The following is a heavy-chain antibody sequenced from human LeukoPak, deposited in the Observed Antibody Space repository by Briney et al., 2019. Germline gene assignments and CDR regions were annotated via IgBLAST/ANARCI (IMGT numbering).Heavy chain of an antibody. D-gene: IGHD1-1*01. Sequence: GGSLRLSCSASGFTFSNYAMAWVRQAPGKGLEYVSAISNNGVSTYYADAVKGRFTISRDNSKSTLYLQMNSLRAEDTAVYYCAMNWNCDYWGQGTLVTVSS. CDR2: ISNNGVST. CDR1: GFTFSNYA. J-gene: IGHJ4*02. V-gene: IGHV3-64*04. CDR3: AMNWNCDY.